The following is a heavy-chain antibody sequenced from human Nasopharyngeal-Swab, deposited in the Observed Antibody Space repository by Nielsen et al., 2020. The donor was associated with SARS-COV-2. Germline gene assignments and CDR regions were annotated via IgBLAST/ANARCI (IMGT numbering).Heavy chain of an antibody. J-gene: IGHJ1*01. CDR1: GFTFSDYY. V-gene: IGHV3-11*01. CDR3: ARGEDSSSWYVYFQH. CDR2: ISSSGSTI. Sequence: GGSLRLSCAASGFTFSDYYMSWIRQAPGKGLEWVSYISSSGSTIYYADSVKGRFTISRDNAKNSLYLQMNSLRAEDTAVYYCARGEDSSSWYVYFQHWGQGTLVTVSS. D-gene: IGHD6-13*01.